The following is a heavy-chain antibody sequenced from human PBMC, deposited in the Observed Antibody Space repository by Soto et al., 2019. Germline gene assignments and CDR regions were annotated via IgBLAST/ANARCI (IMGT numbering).Heavy chain of an antibody. D-gene: IGHD6-6*01. Sequence: MXLTCTVSGGSISRSIYYWGVILQRPGKGLEGIGSIYYSGSTYYNPPLKSRFTISVDTSKNQFSLKLSPVTAADTAVYHCARGKLARDYYYGMDVWGQRTTVTVSS. J-gene: IGHJ6*02. V-gene: IGHV4-39*01. CDR2: IYYSGST. CDR1: GGSISRSIYY. CDR3: ARGKLARDYYYGMDV.